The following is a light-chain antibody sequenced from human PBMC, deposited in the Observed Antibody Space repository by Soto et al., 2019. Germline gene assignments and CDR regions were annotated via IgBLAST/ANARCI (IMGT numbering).Light chain of an antibody. CDR1: QSICIY. CDR2: DAS. CDR3: QQYGSSPEWT. V-gene: IGKV3-11*01. J-gene: IGKJ1*01. Sequence: EIVLTQSPATLSLSPGERATLSCRASQSICIYLAWYQQKPGQAPRLLIYDASNRATDIPARFSGSGSGTDFTLTISRLEAEDFAVYYCQQYGSSPEWTFGQGTKVDIK.